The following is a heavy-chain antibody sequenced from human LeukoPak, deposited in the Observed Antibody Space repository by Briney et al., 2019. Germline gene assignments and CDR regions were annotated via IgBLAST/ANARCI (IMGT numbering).Heavy chain of an antibody. Sequence: GGSLRLSCAASGFTFSSYAMSWVRQAPGKGLEWVSAISGSGGSTYYADSVKGRFTISRDNSKNTLYLQMNSLRVEDTAVYYCATLPYYYDSSGSYYFDYWGQGTLVTVSS. CDR3: ATLPYYYDSSGSYYFDY. J-gene: IGHJ4*02. D-gene: IGHD3-22*01. V-gene: IGHV3-23*01. CDR2: ISGSGGST. CDR1: GFTFSSYA.